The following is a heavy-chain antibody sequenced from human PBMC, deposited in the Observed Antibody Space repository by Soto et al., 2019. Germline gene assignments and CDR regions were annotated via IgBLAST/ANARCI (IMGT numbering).Heavy chain of an antibody. V-gene: IGHV3-15*01. Sequence: PGGSLRLSCAASGFTFSNAWMSWVRQAPGKGLEWVGRIKSKTDGGTTDYAAPVKGRFTISRDDSKNTLYLQMNSLKTEDTAVYYCTTTSSWYYYYYYGMDVWGQGTTVTVSS. J-gene: IGHJ6*02. CDR1: GFTFSNAW. CDR3: TTTSSWYYYYYYGMDV. CDR2: IKSKTDGGTT. D-gene: IGHD6-13*01.